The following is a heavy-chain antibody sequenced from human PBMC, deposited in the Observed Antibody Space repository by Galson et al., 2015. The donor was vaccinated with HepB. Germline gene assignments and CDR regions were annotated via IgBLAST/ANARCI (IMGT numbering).Heavy chain of an antibody. CDR3: ARGTTVTTLASAGY. CDR2: INTNTGNP. Sequence: SVKVSCKASGYTFTSYAMNWVRQAPGQGLEWMGWINTNTGNPTYAQGFTGRIVFSLDTSVSTAYLQISSLKAEDTAVYYCARGTTVTTLASAGYWGQGTLVTVSS. D-gene: IGHD4-17*01. V-gene: IGHV7-4-1*02. J-gene: IGHJ4*02. CDR1: GYTFTSYA.